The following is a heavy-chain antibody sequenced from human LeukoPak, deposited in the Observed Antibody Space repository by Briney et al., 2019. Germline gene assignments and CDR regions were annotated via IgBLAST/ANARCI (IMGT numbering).Heavy chain of an antibody. V-gene: IGHV3-11*01. CDR2: ISSSGSTI. CDR1: GFTFSDYY. CDR3: ARDSGTTRAYYYYGMDV. Sequence: GGSLRLSCAASGFTFSDYYMSWIRQAPGKGLEWVSYISSSGSTIYYADSVKGRFTISRDNAKNSLYLQMNSLRAEDTAVYHCARDSGTTRAYYYYGMDVWGQGTTVTVSS. D-gene: IGHD1-1*01. J-gene: IGHJ6*02.